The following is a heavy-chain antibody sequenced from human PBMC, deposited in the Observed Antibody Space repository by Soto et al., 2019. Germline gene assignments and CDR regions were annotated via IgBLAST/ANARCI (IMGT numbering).Heavy chain of an antibody. CDR1: GFTFGSYE. CDR3: VRRSTVSYYAVDV. V-gene: IGHV3-30*01. Sequence: SGGSLRLSCVGSGFTFGSYEMHWVRQAPGKGLEWVTFTSYDGGYSCYADSVKGRFTMSRDNSKSLMYLQMNSLRTEDTAVYYCVRRSTVSYYAVDVWGQGTTVTVSS. J-gene: IGHJ6*02. CDR2: TSYDGGYS. D-gene: IGHD4-17*01.